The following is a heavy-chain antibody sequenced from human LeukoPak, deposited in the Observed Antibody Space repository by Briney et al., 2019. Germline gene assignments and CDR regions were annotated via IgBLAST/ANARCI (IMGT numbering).Heavy chain of an antibody. V-gene: IGHV3-21*01. CDR2: ISSSSSYI. CDR1: GFTFSSYS. CDR3: AREGYCSSTSCPLLY. J-gene: IGHJ4*02. D-gene: IGHD2-2*01. Sequence: GGFLRLSCAASGFTFSSYSMNWVRQAPGKGLEWVSSISSSSSYIYYADSVKGRFTISRDNAKNSLYLQMNSLRAEDTAVYYCAREGYCSSTSCPLLYWGQGTLVTVSS.